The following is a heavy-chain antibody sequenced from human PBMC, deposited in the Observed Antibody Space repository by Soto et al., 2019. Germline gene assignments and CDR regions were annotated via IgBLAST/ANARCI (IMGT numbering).Heavy chain of an antibody. Sequence: QVQLVQSGAEVKKPGSSVKVSCKASGGTFSSYAISWVRQAPGQGLEWMGGIIPIFGTANYAKTLQGGVTITANESTSTAYMELSSLRSEDTAVYYCARDCSTTSCYTRRKNYYYYGMDVWGQGTTVTVSS. V-gene: IGHV1-69*01. CDR3: ARDCSTTSCYTRRKNYYYYGMDV. J-gene: IGHJ6*02. D-gene: IGHD2-2*02. CDR2: IIPIFGTA. CDR1: GGTFSSYA.